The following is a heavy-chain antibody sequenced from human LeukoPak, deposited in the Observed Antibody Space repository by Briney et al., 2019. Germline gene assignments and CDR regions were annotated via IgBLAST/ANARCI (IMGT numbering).Heavy chain of an antibody. CDR2: IWYDGSNK. CDR1: GFTFSSYG. CDR3: ARDGHSSSSTYYYGMDV. J-gene: IGHJ6*02. D-gene: IGHD6-6*01. Sequence: GGSLRLSCAASGFTFSSYGMHWVRQAPGKGLEWVAVIWYDGSNKYYADSVKGRFTISRDNSKNTLYLQMNSLRAEDTAVYYCARDGHSSSSTYYYGMDVWGQGTTVTVSS. V-gene: IGHV3-33*01.